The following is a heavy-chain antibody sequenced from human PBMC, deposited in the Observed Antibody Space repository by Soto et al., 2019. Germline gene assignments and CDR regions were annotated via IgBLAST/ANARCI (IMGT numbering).Heavy chain of an antibody. CDR2: INSDGSST. J-gene: IGHJ6*02. CDR3: ARDKAVLLWFGESYYGMDV. Sequence: GGSLRLSCAASGFTFSSYWMHWVRQAPGKGLVWVSRINSDGSSTSYADSVKGRFTISRDNAKNTLYLQMNSLRAEDTAVYYCARDKAVLLWFGESYYGMDVWGRGTTVTVSS. V-gene: IGHV3-74*01. D-gene: IGHD3-10*01. CDR1: GFTFSSYW.